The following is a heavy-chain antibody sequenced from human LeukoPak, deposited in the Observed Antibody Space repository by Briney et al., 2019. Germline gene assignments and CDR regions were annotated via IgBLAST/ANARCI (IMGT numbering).Heavy chain of an antibody. V-gene: IGHV3-7*01. CDR1: GFTLSSYW. CDR2: IKQDGSEK. J-gene: IGHJ4*02. Sequence: GRSLRLSCAVSGFTLSSYWMSWVRQAPGKGLEWVANIKQDGSEKYYVESVKGRFTISRDNAKNSLYLQMNSLRAEDTAVYYCAREEDSGYDFFDYWGQGTLVTVSS. D-gene: IGHD5-12*01. CDR3: AREEDSGYDFFDY.